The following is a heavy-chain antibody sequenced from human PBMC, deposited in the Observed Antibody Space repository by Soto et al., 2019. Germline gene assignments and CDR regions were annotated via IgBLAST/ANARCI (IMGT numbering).Heavy chain of an antibody. V-gene: IGHV1-69*13. J-gene: IGHJ4*02. CDR3: ARDCSSTSCYPN. CDR1: GGTFSSYA. D-gene: IGHD2-2*01. Sequence: SVKVSCKASGGTFSSYAISWVRQAPGQGLEWMGGIIPIFGTANYAQKFQGRVTITADESTSTAYMELSSLGSEDTAVYYCARDCSSTSCYPNWGQGTLVTVSS. CDR2: IIPIFGTA.